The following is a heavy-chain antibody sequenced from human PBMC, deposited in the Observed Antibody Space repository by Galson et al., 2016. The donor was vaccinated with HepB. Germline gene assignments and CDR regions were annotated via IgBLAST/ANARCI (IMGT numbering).Heavy chain of an antibody. D-gene: IGHD2/OR15-2a*01. V-gene: IGHV3-21*05. CDR1: GFTFSTYN. Sequence: SLRLSCAASGFTFSTYNMNWVRQAPGKGLEWVSYISGSSHYTYYADSVKGRFTISRDNAKNTLYLQMNSLRGEDTAVYYCARVVHSKAFDIWGLGTLVTVSS. CDR2: ISGSSHYT. J-gene: IGHJ3*02. CDR3: ARVVHSKAFDI.